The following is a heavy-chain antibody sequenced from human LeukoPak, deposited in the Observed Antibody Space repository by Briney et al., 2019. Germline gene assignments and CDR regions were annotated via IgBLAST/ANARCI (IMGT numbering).Heavy chain of an antibody. D-gene: IGHD2-2*02. CDR1: GGSFSGYY. CDR2: INHSGST. Sequence: KPSETLSLTCAVYGGSFSGYYWSWIRQPPGKGLEWIGEINHSGSTNYNPSLKSRVTISVDTSKNQFSLKLSSVTAADTAVYYCARWETYCSSTSCHNYFDYWGQGTLVTVSS. J-gene: IGHJ4*02. V-gene: IGHV4-34*01. CDR3: ARWETYCSSTSCHNYFDY.